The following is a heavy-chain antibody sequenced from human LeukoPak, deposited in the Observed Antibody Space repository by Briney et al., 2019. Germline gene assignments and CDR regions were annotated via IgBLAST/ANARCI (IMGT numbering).Heavy chain of an antibody. Sequence: QPGGSLRLSCAASGFTFRSYGMHWVRQAPGKGLEYVAAISSNGGSTDYANSVKGRFTISRDNSKNTLYLQMGSLRAEDMAVYYCARISCSYDYDYWGQGTLVTVSS. CDR1: GFTFRSYG. V-gene: IGHV3-64*01. D-gene: IGHD6-6*01. CDR2: ISSNGGST. CDR3: ARISCSYDYDY. J-gene: IGHJ4*02.